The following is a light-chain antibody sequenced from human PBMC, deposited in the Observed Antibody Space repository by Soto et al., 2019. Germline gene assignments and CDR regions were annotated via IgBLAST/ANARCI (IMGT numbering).Light chain of an antibody. CDR1: QSLLHSCGHNY. V-gene: IGKV2-28*01. J-gene: IGKJ1*01. CDR2: FGS. CDR3: MQSQQSPPT. Sequence: DIAMTQSPLSLPVTPGEPASISCRSSQSLLHSCGHNYLDWYLQKPGQSPQLLIYFGSYRASGVPDRFSGSGSGTDFTLKIRRVEAEDVGVYYCMQSQQSPPTFGQGTKVDIK.